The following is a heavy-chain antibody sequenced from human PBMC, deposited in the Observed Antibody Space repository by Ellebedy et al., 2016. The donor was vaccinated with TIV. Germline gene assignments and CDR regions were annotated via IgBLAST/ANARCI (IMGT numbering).Heavy chain of an antibody. CDR1: GYTFTGYY. CDR3: ARDLGHSSGWPYNWFDP. V-gene: IGHV1-2*02. CDR2: INPNSGGT. Sequence: ASVKVSXKASGYTFTGYYMHWVRQAPGQGLEWMGWINPNSGGTNYAQKFQGRVTMTRDTSISTAYMELSRLRSDDTAVYYCARDLGHSSGWPYNWFDPWGQGTLVTVSS. D-gene: IGHD6-19*01. J-gene: IGHJ5*02.